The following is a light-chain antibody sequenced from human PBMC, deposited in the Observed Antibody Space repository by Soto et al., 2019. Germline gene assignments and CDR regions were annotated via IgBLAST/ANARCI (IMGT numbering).Light chain of an antibody. CDR1: HITSTY. J-gene: IGKJ1*01. Sequence: IQITQEPLCRSAFEGDRVTITCRTHHITSTYLAWYQQKPGQAPRLLIYAASSWHTGIPDKFSGSGSGADYTLTISRLQPEDFAAYYCHQCDNAPQTFGQGTKVDIK. V-gene: IGKV1-39*01. CDR3: HQCDNAPQT. CDR2: AAS.